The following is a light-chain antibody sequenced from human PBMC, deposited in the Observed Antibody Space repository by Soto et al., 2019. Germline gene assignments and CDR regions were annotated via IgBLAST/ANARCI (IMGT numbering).Light chain of an antibody. V-gene: IGKV3-11*01. Sequence: EIVLTQSPATLSLSPGERATLSCRARQSVSSYLAWYQQKPGQAPRLLIYDASNRATGIPARFSGSGSGTDFTLTISSLEPEDFAVYYWQQRSNWPPMYTFGQGTKLEIK. CDR2: DAS. CDR3: QQRSNWPPMYT. CDR1: QSVSSY. J-gene: IGKJ2*01.